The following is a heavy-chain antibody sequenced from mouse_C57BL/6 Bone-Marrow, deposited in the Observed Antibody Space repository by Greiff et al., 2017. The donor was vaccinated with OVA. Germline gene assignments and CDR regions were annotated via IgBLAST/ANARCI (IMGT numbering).Heavy chain of an antibody. Sequence: VKLVEPGAELVKPGASVKMSCKASGYTFTTYPIEWMQQNPGKSLEWIGNFHPYNDDTKYNEKFKGKATLTVEKSSSTVYLELSRLTSDDSAVYYCARPGDYDGDWFAYWGQGTLVTVSA. CDR3: ARPGDYDGDWFAY. V-gene: IGHV1-47*01. CDR2: FHPYNDDT. J-gene: IGHJ3*01. D-gene: IGHD2-4*01. CDR1: GYTFTTYP.